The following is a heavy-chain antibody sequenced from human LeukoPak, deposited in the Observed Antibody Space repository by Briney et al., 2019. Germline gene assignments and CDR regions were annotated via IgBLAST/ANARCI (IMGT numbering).Heavy chain of an antibody. Sequence: ASVTVSCKASGYTFTSYDINWVRQATGQGLEWMGWMNPNSGNTGYAQKFQGRVTMTRNTSISTAYMELSSLRSEDTAVYYCAREAQGSSGWIYYYYYGMDVWGQGTTVTVSS. CDR3: AREAQGSSGWIYYYYYGMDV. CDR1: GYTFTSYD. CDR2: MNPNSGNT. V-gene: IGHV1-8*01. J-gene: IGHJ6*02. D-gene: IGHD6-19*01.